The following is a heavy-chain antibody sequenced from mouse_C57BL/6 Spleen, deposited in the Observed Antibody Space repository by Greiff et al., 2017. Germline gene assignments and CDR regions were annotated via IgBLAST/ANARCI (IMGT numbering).Heavy chain of an antibody. D-gene: IGHD3-2*02. V-gene: IGHV14-1*01. CDR1: GFNIKDYY. CDR2: IDPEDGDN. Sequence: EVQLQESGAELVRPGASVKLSCTASGFNIKDYYMHWVKQRPEQGLEWIGRIDPEDGDNEYAPKVQGKATMTADTSSHAAYLQLSSLTSEDTAVYYCTYLSSGYGWFAYWGQGTLVTVSA. J-gene: IGHJ3*01. CDR3: TYLSSGYGWFAY.